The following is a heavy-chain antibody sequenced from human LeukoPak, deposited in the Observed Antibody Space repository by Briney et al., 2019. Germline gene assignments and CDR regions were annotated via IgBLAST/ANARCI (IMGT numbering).Heavy chain of an antibody. V-gene: IGHV1-2*02. J-gene: IGHJ4*02. CDR2: INPNSGGT. CDR3: ARTLGVQLALYYFDY. Sequence: GASVKVSCKASGYTFTGYCMHWVRQAPGQGLEWMGWINPNSGGTNYAQKFQGRVTMTRDTSISTAYMELSRLRSDDTAVYYCARTLGVQLALYYFDYWGQGTLVTVSS. D-gene: IGHD1-1*01. CDR1: GYTFTGYC.